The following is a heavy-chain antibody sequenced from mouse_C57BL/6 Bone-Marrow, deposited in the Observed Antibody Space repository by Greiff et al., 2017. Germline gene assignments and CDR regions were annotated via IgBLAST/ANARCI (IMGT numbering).Heavy chain of an antibody. CDR2: ISTYYGDA. CDR1: GYTFTDYA. V-gene: IGHV1-67*01. J-gene: IGHJ2*01. CDR3: APTVVAFDY. Sequence: QVQLQPSGPELVRPGVSVKISCKGSGYTFTDYAMHWVKQSHAKSLEWIGVISTYYGDASYNQKFKDQATMTVDKSSSTAYMELARLTSEDSAVYYCAPTVVAFDYWGQGTTLTVSS. D-gene: IGHD1-1*01.